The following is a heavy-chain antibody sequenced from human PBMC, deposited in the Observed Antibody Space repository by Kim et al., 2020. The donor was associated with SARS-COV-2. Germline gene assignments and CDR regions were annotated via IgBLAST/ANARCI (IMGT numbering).Heavy chain of an antibody. V-gene: IGHV3-33*01. CDR3: ARDPLGGELELLSAAFDI. D-gene: IGHD1-7*01. CDR2: IWYDGSNK. CDR1: GFTFSSYG. J-gene: IGHJ3*02. Sequence: GGSLRLSCAASGFTFSSYGMHWVRQAPGKGLEWVAVIWYDGSNKYYADSVKGRFTISRDNSKNTLYLQMNSLRAEDTAVYYCARDPLGGELELLSAAFDIWGQGTMVTVSS.